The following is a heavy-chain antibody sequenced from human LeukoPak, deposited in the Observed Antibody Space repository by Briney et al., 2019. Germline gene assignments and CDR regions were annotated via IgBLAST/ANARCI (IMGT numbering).Heavy chain of an antibody. D-gene: IGHD2-2*01. CDR2: ISAYNGNT. Sequence: GASVKVSCKASGYTFTSYGISWVRQAPGQGLEWMGWISAYNGNTNYAQKLQGRVTMTTDTSTSTAYMELRSLRSDDTAVYYRARDGSQYQLLTYYYYYYGMDVWGQGTTVTVSS. CDR3: ARDGSQYQLLTYYYYYYGMDV. J-gene: IGHJ6*02. CDR1: GYTFTSYG. V-gene: IGHV1-18*01.